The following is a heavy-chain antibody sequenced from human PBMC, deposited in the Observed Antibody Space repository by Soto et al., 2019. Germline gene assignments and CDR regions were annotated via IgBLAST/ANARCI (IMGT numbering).Heavy chain of an antibody. CDR1: GFTFSSYE. Sequence: GGSLRLSCAASGFTFSSYEMNWVRQAPGKGLEWVSYISSSVSTIYYADSVKGRFTISRDNAKNSLYLQMNSLRAEDTAVYYCASAYHSTNGTTIHFLFDYWGQGTLVTVSS. D-gene: IGHD1-1*01. V-gene: IGHV3-48*03. CDR3: ASAYHSTNGTTIHFLFDY. J-gene: IGHJ4*02. CDR2: ISSSVSTI.